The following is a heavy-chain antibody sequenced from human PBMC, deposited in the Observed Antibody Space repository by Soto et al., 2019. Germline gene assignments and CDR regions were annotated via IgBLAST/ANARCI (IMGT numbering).Heavy chain of an antibody. D-gene: IGHD5-12*01. V-gene: IGHV1-24*01. CDR2: FDPEDGET. Sequence: ASVKVSCKVSGYTLTELSMHWVRQAPGKGLEWMGGFDPEDGETIYAQKFQGRVTMTEDTSTGTAYMELSSLRSEDSAVYYCATHLPLKGGGYVYSSALYYYYYYMDVWGKGTTVTVSS. CDR1: GYTLTELS. J-gene: IGHJ6*03. CDR3: ATHLPLKGGGYVYSSALYYYYYYMDV.